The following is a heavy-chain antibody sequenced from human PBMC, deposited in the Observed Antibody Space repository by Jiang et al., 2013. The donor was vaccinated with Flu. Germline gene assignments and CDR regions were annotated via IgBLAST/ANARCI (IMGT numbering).Heavy chain of an antibody. V-gene: IGHV1-46*01. CDR3: ARVGPDCGGDCYPKVYYFDY. D-gene: IGHD2-21*02. CDR1: GYTFTSYY. CDR2: INPSGGST. J-gene: IGHJ4*02. Sequence: GAEVKKPGASVKVSCKASGYTFTSYYMHWVRQAPGQGLEWMGIINPSGGSTSYAQKFQGRVTMTRDTSTSTVYMELSSLRSEDTAVYYCARVGPDCGGDCYPKVYYFDYWGQGTLVTVSS.